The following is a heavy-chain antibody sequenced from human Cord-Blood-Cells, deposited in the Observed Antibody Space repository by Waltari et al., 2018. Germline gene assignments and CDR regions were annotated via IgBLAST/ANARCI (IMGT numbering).Heavy chain of an antibody. CDR2: IYTSGST. J-gene: IGHJ3*02. V-gene: IGHV4-4*07. D-gene: IGHD6-6*01. CDR1: GGSISSYY. Sequence: QVQLQESGPGLVKPSETLSLTCTVSGGSISSYYWSWFRQPAGKGLEWIGRIYTSGSTNYNPSLKSRVTMSVDTSKNQFSLKLSSVTAADTAVYYCARTRPIAARDAFDIWGQGTMVTVSS. CDR3: ARTRPIAARDAFDI.